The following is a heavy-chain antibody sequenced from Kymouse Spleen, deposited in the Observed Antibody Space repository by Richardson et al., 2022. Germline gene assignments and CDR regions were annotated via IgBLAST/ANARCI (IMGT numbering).Heavy chain of an antibody. CDR3: ARIEYSSSSGGYYYYGMDV. V-gene: IGHV3-33*01. D-gene: IGHD6-6*01. CDR2: IWYDGSNK. J-gene: IGHJ6*02. CDR1: GFTFSSYG. Sequence: QVQLVESGGGVVQPGRSLRLSCAASGFTFSSYGMHWVRQAPGKGLEWVAVIWYDGSNKYYADSVKGRFTISRDNSKNTLYLQMNSLRAEDTAVYYCARIEYSSSSGGYYYYGMDVWGQGTTVTVSS.